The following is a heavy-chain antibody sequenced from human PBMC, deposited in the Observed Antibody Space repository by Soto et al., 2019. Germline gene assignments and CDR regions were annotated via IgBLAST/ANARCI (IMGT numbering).Heavy chain of an antibody. V-gene: IGHV1-2*02. CDR3: ARLLVVPAASDP. Sequence: ASVKVSCKASGDTFTGYYMHWVRQAPGQGLEWMGWINPNSGGTNYAQKFQGRVTMTRDTSISTAYMELSRLRSDDTAVYYCARLLVVPAASDPWGQGTLVTVSS. D-gene: IGHD2-2*01. J-gene: IGHJ5*02. CDR2: INPNSGGT. CDR1: GDTFTGYY.